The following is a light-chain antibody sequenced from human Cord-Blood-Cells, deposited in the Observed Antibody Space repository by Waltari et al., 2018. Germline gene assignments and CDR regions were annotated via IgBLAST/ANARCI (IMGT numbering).Light chain of an antibody. V-gene: IGKV3-11*01. J-gene: IGKJ4*01. Sequence: EIVLTQSPATLSLSPGERATLSCRASQSVSSYLAWYQQKPGQAPRLLIYDASNRATGIPARFSGSGSGTDFTLTVSSLEPEDFAVYYCQQRSNWLTFGGGNKVGIK. CDR3: QQRSNWLT. CDR1: QSVSSY. CDR2: DAS.